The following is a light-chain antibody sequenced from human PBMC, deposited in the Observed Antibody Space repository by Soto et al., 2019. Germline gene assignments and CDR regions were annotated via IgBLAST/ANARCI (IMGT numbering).Light chain of an antibody. J-gene: IGKJ1*01. CDR1: VTIGNY. Sequence: ELVSTQSPGTMCLSPGERSTRSCRASVTIGNYLAWYQQRPGQWPRLLIYGESNRATGIPDRFSGSGSGTDFTLTISRLEPEDFAVYYCQQYGSSGTFGQGTEVEIK. CDR3: QQYGSSGT. V-gene: IGKV3-20*01. CDR2: GES.